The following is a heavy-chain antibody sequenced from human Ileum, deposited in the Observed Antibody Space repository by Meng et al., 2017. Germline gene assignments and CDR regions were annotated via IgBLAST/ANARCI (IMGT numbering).Heavy chain of an antibody. J-gene: IGHJ4*02. D-gene: IGHD4-17*01. Sequence: QVQLQESAPGLVKPSGTLSLTCPVSGASISTSNLWNWVRQPPGKGLEWIGEIHHSGTTNYNPSLKSRVTISLDKSKNQFSLELRSVTAADTAVYYCARHDYGDPTAAFDYWGQGTLVTVSS. CDR2: IHHSGTT. CDR3: ARHDYGDPTAAFDY. CDR1: GASISTSNL. V-gene: IGHV4-4*02.